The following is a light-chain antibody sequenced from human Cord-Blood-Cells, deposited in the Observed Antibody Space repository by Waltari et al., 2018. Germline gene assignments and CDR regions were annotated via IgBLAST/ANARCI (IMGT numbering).Light chain of an antibody. J-gene: IGLJ3*02. CDR3: SSYTSSSTWV. Sequence: QSALTQPASVSGSPGQSITISCTGTSSDVGGYNYVSWYQQHPGKAPKLMIYDVSNRPAGVSNRFSGSKSGNPASLTISGLQAGDEADYYCSSYTSSSTWVFGGGTKLTVL. CDR1: SSDVGGYNY. V-gene: IGLV2-14*01. CDR2: DVS.